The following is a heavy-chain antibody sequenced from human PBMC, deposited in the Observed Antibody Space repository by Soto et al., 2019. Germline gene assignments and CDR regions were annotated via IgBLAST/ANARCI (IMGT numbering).Heavy chain of an antibody. CDR2: INHSGST. Sequence: SETLSLTCAVYGGSFSGYYWSWIRQPPGKGLEWIGEINHSGSTNYNPSLKSRVTISIDTSKNQFSLKLSSVTAADTAVFYCARGRRVGAVIINWFDPWGQGTLVTVSS. J-gene: IGHJ5*02. V-gene: IGHV4-34*01. D-gene: IGHD1-26*01. CDR1: GGSFSGYY. CDR3: ARGRRVGAVIINWFDP.